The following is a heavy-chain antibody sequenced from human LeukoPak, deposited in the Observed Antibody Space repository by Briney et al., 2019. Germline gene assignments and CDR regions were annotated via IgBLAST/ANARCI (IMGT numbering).Heavy chain of an antibody. CDR1: GYTFTSYA. D-gene: IGHD5-24*01. J-gene: IGHJ4*02. CDR3: ARDRYGDGFAHLDY. CDR2: ITPSGGT. Sequence: ASVKVSCKASGYTFTSYAIHWVRQAPGQGLEWMGWITPSGGTNYPQKFQGRVAITWDTSITTAYMDLSRLTSDDTAVYYCARDRYGDGFAHLDYWGQGALVTVSS. V-gene: IGHV1-2*02.